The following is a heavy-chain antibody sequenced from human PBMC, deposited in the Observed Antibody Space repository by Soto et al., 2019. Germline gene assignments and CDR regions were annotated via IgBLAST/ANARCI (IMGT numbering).Heavy chain of an antibody. Sequence: SVTVSCKDSVGTFSSYTISWVRQAPGQGLEWMGRIIPILGIANYAQKFQGRVTITADKSTSTAYMELSSLRSEDTAVYYCATGLRVVPAAMRDYWGQGTLVTVSS. J-gene: IGHJ4*02. V-gene: IGHV1-69*02. CDR2: IIPILGIA. D-gene: IGHD2-2*01. CDR3: ATGLRVVPAAMRDY. CDR1: VGTFSSYT.